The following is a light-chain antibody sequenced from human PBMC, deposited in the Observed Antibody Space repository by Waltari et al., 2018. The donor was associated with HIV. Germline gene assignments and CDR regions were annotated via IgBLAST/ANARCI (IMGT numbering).Light chain of an antibody. CDR3: QQYYSSPGT. J-gene: IGKJ1*01. V-gene: IGKV4-1*01. Sequence: DIEMTQSPDSLAVSLGERATIHCKSSQSVLYRANNKNYLAWYQQKPGQPPKLLFYWSSTRAYVLPDRFRGTASATYFTLTTTSLQAEDAAVYYCQQYYSSPGTFSQGTKVEVK. CDR2: WSS. CDR1: QSVLYRANNKNY.